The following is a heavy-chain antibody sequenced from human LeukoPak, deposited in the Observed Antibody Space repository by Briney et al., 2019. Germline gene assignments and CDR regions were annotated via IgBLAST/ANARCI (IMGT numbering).Heavy chain of an antibody. J-gene: IGHJ4*02. Sequence: ASVKVSCKASGYTFTSHGISWVRQAPGQGLEWMGWISAYNGNINYAQNLQGRVTITTDTSTSTAYMELRSLRSDDTAVYYCARVGLGLRPLAYWGQGTLVTVSS. CDR1: GYTFTSHG. CDR2: ISAYNGNI. V-gene: IGHV1-18*01. CDR3: ARVGLGLRPLAY. D-gene: IGHD5-12*01.